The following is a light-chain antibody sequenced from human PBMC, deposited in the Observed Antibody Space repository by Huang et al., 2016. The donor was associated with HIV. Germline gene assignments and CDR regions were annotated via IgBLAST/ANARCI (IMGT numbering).Light chain of an antibody. V-gene: IGKV3-15*01. CDR3: QQYNNWPWT. Sequence: EKVMTQSPATLSVSPGERATLSCRASQSVRSNLAWYQQKRGQAPSLLMYGASTRATGIPARFSGSGSGTEFTLTISSLQSEDFAVYYCQQYNNWPWTFGQGTKVEIK. CDR2: GAS. J-gene: IGKJ1*01. CDR1: QSVRSN.